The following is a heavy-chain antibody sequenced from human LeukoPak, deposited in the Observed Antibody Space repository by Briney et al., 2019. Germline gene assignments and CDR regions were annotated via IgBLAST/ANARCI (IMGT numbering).Heavy chain of an antibody. CDR1: GYTFTSYD. Sequence: ASVKVSCKASGYTFTSYDINWVRQATGQGLEWMGWMNPNSGNTGYAQKFQGRVTITRNTSISTAYMELSSLRSEDTAVYYCARAGGYLDYYYYYYMDVWDKGTTVTVSS. J-gene: IGHJ6*03. D-gene: IGHD5-18*01. V-gene: IGHV1-8*03. CDR3: ARAGGYLDYYYYYYMDV. CDR2: MNPNSGNT.